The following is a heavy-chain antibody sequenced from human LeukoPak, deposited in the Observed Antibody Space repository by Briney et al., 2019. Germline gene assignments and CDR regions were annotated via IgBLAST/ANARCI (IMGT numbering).Heavy chain of an antibody. Sequence: GGSLRLSCAASGFTFSSYSMNWVRQAPGKGLEWVSYISSSSSTIYYADSVKGRFTISRDNAKNSLYLQMNSLRAEDTAVYYCARDRPHNDGWYEGRDYWGQGTLVTVSS. CDR3: ARDRPHNDGWYEGRDY. V-gene: IGHV3-48*04. CDR2: ISSSSSTI. J-gene: IGHJ4*02. D-gene: IGHD6-19*01. CDR1: GFTFSSYS.